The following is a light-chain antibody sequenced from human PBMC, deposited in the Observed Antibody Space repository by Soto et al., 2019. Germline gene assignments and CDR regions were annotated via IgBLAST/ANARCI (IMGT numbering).Light chain of an antibody. CDR3: ATWDDSVNGV. CDR2: SDN. CDR1: SSNIGSHT. Sequence: QSVLPQPPSASGTPGQRVPIAFSGSSSNIGSHTVNWDQHLPGTAPKLLIYSDNQRPSGVPDRFSGSKPGTSAFLAISGLQYEDEADYYCATWDDSVNGVFVGGTKVTVL. V-gene: IGLV1-44*01. J-gene: IGLJ2*01.